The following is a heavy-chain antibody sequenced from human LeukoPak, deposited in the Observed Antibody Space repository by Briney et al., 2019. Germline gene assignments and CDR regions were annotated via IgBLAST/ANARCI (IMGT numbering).Heavy chain of an antibody. D-gene: IGHD2-15*01. J-gene: IGHJ4*02. CDR2: INHSGNT. Sequence: PSETLSLTCAVYGGSFSGYYWSWIRQPPGKGLEWIGEINHSGNTNYNPSLKSRVTISVDTSKTQFSLKLSSVTAADTAVYYCASSQVVVAATPLDYWGQGTLVTVSS. V-gene: IGHV4-34*01. CDR3: ASSQVVVAATPLDY. CDR1: GGSFSGYY.